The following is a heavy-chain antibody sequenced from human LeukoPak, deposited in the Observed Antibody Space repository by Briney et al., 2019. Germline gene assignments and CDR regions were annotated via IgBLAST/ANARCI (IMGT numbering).Heavy chain of an antibody. V-gene: IGHV4-34*01. CDR2: INHSGST. CDR3: ARMMRYSSSWSSAFDI. CDR1: GGSFSGYY. Sequence: QTSETLSLTCAVYGGSFSGYYWSWIRQPPGKGLEWIGEINHSGSTNYNPSLKSRVTISVDTSKNQFSLKLSSVTAADTAVYYCARMMRYSSSWSSAFDIWGQGTMVTVSS. J-gene: IGHJ3*02. D-gene: IGHD6-13*01.